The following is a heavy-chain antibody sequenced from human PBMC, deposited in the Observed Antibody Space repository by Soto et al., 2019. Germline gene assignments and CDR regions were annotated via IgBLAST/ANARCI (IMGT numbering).Heavy chain of an antibody. D-gene: IGHD6-13*01. J-gene: IGHJ4*02. Sequence: EVQLLESGGGLVKPGGSLGLSCAASGFTFSSFAMSWVRQATGKGLEWVSATSGSGGTTYYADSVKGLFTISRDNSKNTIYLHMNRLRDEDAAISSCSKFFVATAGSSSWPWSFDSWGQGSLVTVSS. CDR2: TSGSGGTT. V-gene: IGHV3-23*01. CDR3: SKFFVATAGSSSWPWSFDS. CDR1: GFTFSSFA.